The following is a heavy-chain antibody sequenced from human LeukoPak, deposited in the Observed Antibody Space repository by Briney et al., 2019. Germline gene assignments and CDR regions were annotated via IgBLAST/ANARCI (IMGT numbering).Heavy chain of an antibody. D-gene: IGHD3-16*02. CDR1: GGSFSGYY. CDR2: INHSGST. J-gene: IGHJ4*02. V-gene: IGHV4-34*01. Sequence: SETLSLTCAVYGGSFSGYYWSWIRQPPGKGLEWIGEINHSGSTNYNPSLKSRVTISVDTSKNQFSLKLSSVTAADTAVYYCARGGYDYAWGSYHLSNFDYWGQGTLVTVSS. CDR3: ARGGYDYAWGSYHLSNFDY.